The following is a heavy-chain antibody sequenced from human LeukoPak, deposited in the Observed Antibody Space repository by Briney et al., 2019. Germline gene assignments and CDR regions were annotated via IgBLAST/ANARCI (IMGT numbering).Heavy chain of an antibody. Sequence: PSETLSLTCTVSGGSISSYYWSWIRQPARKGLEWIGRIYTSGSTNYNPSLKSRVTMSVDTSKHQFSLKLSPVTAADTAVYYCARWYYDSSGYQFDYWGQGTLVTVSS. CDR2: IYTSGST. CDR1: GGSISSYY. D-gene: IGHD3-22*01. V-gene: IGHV4-4*07. J-gene: IGHJ4*02. CDR3: ARWYYDSSGYQFDY.